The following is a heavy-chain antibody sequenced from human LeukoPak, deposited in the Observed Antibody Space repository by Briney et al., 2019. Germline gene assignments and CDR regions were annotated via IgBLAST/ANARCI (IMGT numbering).Heavy chain of an antibody. CDR2: INHSRRT. D-gene: IGHD3-10*01. CDR3: ARGGSQFGELKFRRRNWFDP. V-gene: IGHV4-34*01. Sequence: SETLSLTCAVYGGSFSGYYWSWIRQPPGKGLEWIGEINHSRRTHYNPSLKSRVTISVDTSKNQSSLKLSSVTAADTAVYYCARGGSQFGELKFRRRNWFDPWGQGTLVTVSS. J-gene: IGHJ5*02. CDR1: GGSFSGYY.